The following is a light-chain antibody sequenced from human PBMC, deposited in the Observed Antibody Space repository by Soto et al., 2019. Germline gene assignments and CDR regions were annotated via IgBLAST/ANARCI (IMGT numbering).Light chain of an antibody. V-gene: IGLV2-14*01. CDR2: EVS. CDR1: SSDVGGYNY. CDR3: SSYPSSSRV. Sequence: QSALTQPASVSGSPGQSITISCTGTSSDVGGYNYVSWYQQHPGKAPKLMIYEVSNRPSGVSNRFSGSKSGNTASLTISGLRAEDEADYYCSSYPSSSRVFGGGTKLTVL. J-gene: IGLJ3*02.